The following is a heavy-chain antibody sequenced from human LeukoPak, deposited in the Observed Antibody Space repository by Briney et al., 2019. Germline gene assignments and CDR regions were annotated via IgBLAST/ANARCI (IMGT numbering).Heavy chain of an antibody. D-gene: IGHD6-19*01. CDR1: GFTFSSYW. J-gene: IGHJ6*03. Sequence: PGGSLRLSCAASGFTFSSYWMSWVRQAPGKGLEWVANIKQEGSEKYYVDSVKGRFTISRGNAKNSLYLQMNSLRAEDQAVYYCARDSRLAGYSSGWLGYYYYMDVWGKGTTVTVSS. CDR3: ARDSRLAGYSSGWLGYYYYMDV. V-gene: IGHV3-7*01. CDR2: IKQEGSEK.